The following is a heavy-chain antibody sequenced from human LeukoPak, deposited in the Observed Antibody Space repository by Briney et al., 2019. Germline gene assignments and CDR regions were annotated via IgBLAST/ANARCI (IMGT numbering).Heavy chain of an antibody. CDR3: ARDVGPPSASSYGMDV. V-gene: IGHV3-74*01. CDR1: GFSFSSYW. CDR2: INSDGSST. Sequence: SGGSLRLSCAASGFSFSSYWMHWVRQAPGKGLVWVSRINSDGSSTTYADSVKGRFTISRHNSKNTLYLQMNSLRAEDTAVYYCARDVGPPSASSYGMDVWGQGTTVTVSS. J-gene: IGHJ6*02.